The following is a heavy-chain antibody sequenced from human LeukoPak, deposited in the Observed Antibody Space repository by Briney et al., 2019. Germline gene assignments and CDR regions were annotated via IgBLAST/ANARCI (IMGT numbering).Heavy chain of an antibody. CDR2: ISGSGGST. Sequence: PGGSLRLSCAASGFTFSSYAMSWVRQAPGKGLEWVSAISGSGGSTYYADSVKGRFTISRDNSKNTLYLQMNSLRAEDTAVYYCAKDSLHYYDSSGYNYDRPYYFDYWGQGTLVTVSS. CDR1: GFTFSSYA. V-gene: IGHV3-23*01. J-gene: IGHJ4*02. D-gene: IGHD3-22*01. CDR3: AKDSLHYYDSSGYNYDRPYYFDY.